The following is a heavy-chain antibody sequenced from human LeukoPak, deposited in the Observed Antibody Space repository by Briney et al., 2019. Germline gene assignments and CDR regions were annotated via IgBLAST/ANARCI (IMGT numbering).Heavy chain of an antibody. J-gene: IGHJ3*02. CDR1: GFTFSSYG. Sequence: GRSLRLSCAASGFTFSSYGMHWVRQAPGKGLERVAVISYDGSNKYYADSVKGRFTISRDNSKNTLYLQMNSLRAEDTAVYYCAKEVTMIVVVIGAFDIWGQGTMVTVSS. CDR2: ISYDGSNK. V-gene: IGHV3-30*18. D-gene: IGHD3-22*01. CDR3: AKEVTMIVVVIGAFDI.